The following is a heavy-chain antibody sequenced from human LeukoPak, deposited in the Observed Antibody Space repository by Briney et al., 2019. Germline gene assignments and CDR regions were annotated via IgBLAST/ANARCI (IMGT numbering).Heavy chain of an antibody. CDR1: GFTFSSFG. CDR2: ISSSSSTI. V-gene: IGHV3-48*04. D-gene: IGHD3-10*01. CDR3: ARATYYYGSGSSPPDY. J-gene: IGHJ4*02. Sequence: GGSLRLSCAASGFTFSSFGMNWVRQAPGKGLEWVSYISSSSSTIYHADSVKGRFTISRDNAKNSLYLQMNSLRAEDTAVYYCARATYYYGSGSSPPDYWGQGTLVTVSS.